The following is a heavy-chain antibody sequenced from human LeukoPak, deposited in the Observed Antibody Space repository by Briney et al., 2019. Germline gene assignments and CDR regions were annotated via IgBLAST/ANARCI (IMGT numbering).Heavy chain of an antibody. CDR3: ARWYCGGDCYSSPAYYYGMDV. J-gene: IGHJ6*02. Sequence: GGSPRLSCAASGFTFSDYYMSWIRQAPGKGLEWVSYISSSGSTIYYADSVKGRFTISRDNAKNSLYLQMNSLRAEDTAVYYCARWYCGGDCYSSPAYYYGMDVWGQGTTVTVSS. CDR1: GFTFSDYY. V-gene: IGHV3-11*01. D-gene: IGHD2-21*02. CDR2: ISSSGSTI.